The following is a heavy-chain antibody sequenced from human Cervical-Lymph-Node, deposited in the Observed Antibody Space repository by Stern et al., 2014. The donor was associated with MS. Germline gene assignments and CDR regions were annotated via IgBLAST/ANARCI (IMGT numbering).Heavy chain of an antibody. J-gene: IGHJ4*02. CDR3: AREMKWELSIDY. Sequence: EMQLVESGGGLVQPGGSLRLSCAASGFTFSDYSMNWVRQAPGKGLEWISYISGNSKSIYYADSVRGRFTVSRDNARNSVYLQMNNLRVGDTAVYYCAREMKWELSIDYWGQGALVTVSS. CDR1: GFTFSDYS. CDR2: ISGNSKSI. V-gene: IGHV3-48*01. D-gene: IGHD4-23*01.